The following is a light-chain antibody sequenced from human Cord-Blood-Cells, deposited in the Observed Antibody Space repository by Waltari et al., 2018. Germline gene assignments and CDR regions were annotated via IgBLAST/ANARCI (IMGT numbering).Light chain of an antibody. V-gene: IGKV1-39*01. CDR3: QQSYSTPPIT. Sequence: DFKLTKSPSSRFAPEGTRATITCRASQSISSYLNWYQQKPGKAPKLLIYAASSLQSGVPSRFSGSGSGTDFTLTISSLQPEDFATYYCQQSYSTPPITFGQGTRLEIK. CDR1: QSISSY. CDR2: AAS. J-gene: IGKJ5*01.